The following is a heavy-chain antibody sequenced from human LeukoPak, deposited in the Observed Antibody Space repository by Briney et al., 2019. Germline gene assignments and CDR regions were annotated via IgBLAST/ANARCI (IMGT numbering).Heavy chain of an antibody. J-gene: IGHJ4*02. CDR2: ISSSGSTI. CDR1: GFTFSSYE. Sequence: GGSLRLSCAASGFTFSSYEMNWVRQAPGKGLEWVSYISSSGSTIYYADSVKGRFTISRDNAKNSLYLQMNSLRAEDTAVYYCAREYGGYSSSWYCDYWGRGTLVTVSS. D-gene: IGHD6-13*01. V-gene: IGHV3-48*03. CDR3: AREYGGYSSSWYCDY.